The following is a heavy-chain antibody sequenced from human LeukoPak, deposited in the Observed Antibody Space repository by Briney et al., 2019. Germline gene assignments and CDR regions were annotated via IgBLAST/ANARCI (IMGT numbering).Heavy chain of an antibody. J-gene: IGHJ4*02. V-gene: IGHV4-59*08. CDR1: GGSISNYY. D-gene: IGHD2-2*02. CDR3: ARRYTASPGERFDY. CDR2: IYSSGNT. Sequence: PSETLSLTRTVSGGSISNYYWTWIRQPPGKGLAWIGYIYSSGNTNYNPSLNSRVTISLDTSKNQFSLMLRSLTAADTAVYYCARRYTASPGERFDYWGQGTLVTVSS.